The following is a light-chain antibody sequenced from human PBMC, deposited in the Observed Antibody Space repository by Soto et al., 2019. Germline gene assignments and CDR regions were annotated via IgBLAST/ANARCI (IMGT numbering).Light chain of an antibody. Sequence: LTQPASVSGSPGQSITISCTGTSSDVGAYDYVSWYQQHPDKAPKLMIYEVSNRPSGVSNRFSGSKSVNTATLTISGLRADDEADYYCSSYTSSSTRVFGTGTKVTVL. CDR1: SSDVGAYDY. J-gene: IGLJ1*01. V-gene: IGLV2-14*03. CDR3: SSYTSSSTRV. CDR2: EVS.